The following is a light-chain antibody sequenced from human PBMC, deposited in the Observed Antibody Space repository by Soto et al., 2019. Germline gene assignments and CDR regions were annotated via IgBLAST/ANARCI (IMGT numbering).Light chain of an antibody. J-gene: IGKJ4*01. CDR1: QSLLHSNGYNY. V-gene: IGKV2-28*01. CDR2: LGY. Sequence: DIVMTQSPLSLPVTPGEPASISCRSSQSLLHSNGYNYLDWYLQKPGQSPQLLIYLGYNRASGVPDRFSGSRSGTDFTLKISRVEAEDVGVYYCMQALQTPLTFGGGTKVEIK. CDR3: MQALQTPLT.